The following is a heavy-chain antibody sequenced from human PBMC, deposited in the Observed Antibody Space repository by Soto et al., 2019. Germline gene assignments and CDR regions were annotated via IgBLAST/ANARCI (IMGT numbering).Heavy chain of an antibody. D-gene: IGHD5-18*01. CDR2: ISAYNGNT. Sequence: ASVKVSCKASGYTFTSYGISWVRQAPGQGLEWKGWISAYNGNTNYAQKLKGRVTMTTDTSTSTAYMELRSLRSDDTAVYYCARGVQLWDAFDIWGQGTMVTVSS. CDR1: GYTFTSYG. J-gene: IGHJ3*02. V-gene: IGHV1-18*01. CDR3: ARGVQLWDAFDI.